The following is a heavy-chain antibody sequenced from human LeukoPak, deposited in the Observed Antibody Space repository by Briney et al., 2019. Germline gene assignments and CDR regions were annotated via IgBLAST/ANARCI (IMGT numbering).Heavy chain of an antibody. Sequence: ASVKVSCKASGYTFTSYDINWVRQATGQGLEWMGWMNPNSGNTGYAQKFQGRVTMTTDTSTSTAYMELRSLRSDDTAVYYCARDLGSGWYPVDYWGQGTLVTVSS. CDR1: GYTFTSYD. J-gene: IGHJ4*02. V-gene: IGHV1-8*01. CDR3: ARDLGSGWYPVDY. D-gene: IGHD6-19*01. CDR2: MNPNSGNT.